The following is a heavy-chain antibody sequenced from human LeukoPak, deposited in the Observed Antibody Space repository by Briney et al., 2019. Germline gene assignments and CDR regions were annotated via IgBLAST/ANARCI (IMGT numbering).Heavy chain of an antibody. CDR2: MFYSGGT. Sequence: PSETLSLTCTVSGGSITRTPYYWGWIRQPPGKGLEWIATMFYSGGTFYNPSLKSRVAMAVDTSKNQFSLKLSSVTAADTAVYYCARRVLSGLRPYFQHWGQGTLVTVSS. V-gene: IGHV4-39*07. CDR1: GGSITRTPYY. J-gene: IGHJ1*01. CDR3: ARRVLSGLRPYFQH. D-gene: IGHD3-10*01.